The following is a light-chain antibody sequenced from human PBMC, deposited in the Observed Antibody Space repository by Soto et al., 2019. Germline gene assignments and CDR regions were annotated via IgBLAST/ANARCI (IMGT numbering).Light chain of an antibody. CDR3: QQYGSSPWT. Sequence: EIVLTQSPGTLSLSPGERATLSCRASQIISRNYLAWYQQRPGQAPRLLIYGASSRATDIPDRFSGSASGTDFTLTILRLEPEDFAVYYCQQYGSSPWTFGQGTKVEVK. CDR2: GAS. J-gene: IGKJ1*01. CDR1: QIISRNY. V-gene: IGKV3-20*01.